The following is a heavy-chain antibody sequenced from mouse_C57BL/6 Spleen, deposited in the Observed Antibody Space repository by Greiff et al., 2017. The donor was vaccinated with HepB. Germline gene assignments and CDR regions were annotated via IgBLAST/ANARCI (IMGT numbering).Heavy chain of an antibody. Sequence: EVKLVESGGGLVKPGGSLKLSCAASGFTFSDYGMHWVRQAPEKGLEWVAYISSGSSTIYYADTVKGRFTISRDNAKNTLFLQMTSLRSEDTAMYYCAMAGDVYPIYAMDDWGEGTSVTVSS. CDR1: GFTFSDYG. J-gene: IGHJ4*01. V-gene: IGHV5-17*01. CDR3: AMAGDVYPIYAMDD. D-gene: IGHD3-3*01. CDR2: ISSGSSTI.